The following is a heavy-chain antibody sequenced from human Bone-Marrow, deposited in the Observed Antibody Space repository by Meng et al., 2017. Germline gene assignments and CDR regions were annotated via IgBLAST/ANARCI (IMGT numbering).Heavy chain of an antibody. Sequence: SETLSLTCTVSGGSISSGSYYWIWNRQPAGKGLEWIGCIYTSGSTNYNPPLKSRVTISVDTSKNQFSLKLSSLTAADATVYYWAREGGYSDSSGYIQAFDYWGQGTRVTVSS. V-gene: IGHV4-61*02. CDR1: GGSISSGSYY. CDR2: IYTSGST. D-gene: IGHD3-22*01. CDR3: AREGGYSDSSGYIQAFDY. J-gene: IGHJ4*02.